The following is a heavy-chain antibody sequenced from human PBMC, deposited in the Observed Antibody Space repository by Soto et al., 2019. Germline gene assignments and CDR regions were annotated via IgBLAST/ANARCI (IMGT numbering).Heavy chain of an antibody. CDR3: AKERVYCTNGVCYTWGFDY. D-gene: IGHD2-8*01. J-gene: IGHJ4*02. Sequence: GWSLRLSCASPVFTFSSYAMSWVRQAPGKGLEWVSAISGSGGSTYYADSVKGRFTISRDNSKNTLYLQMNSLRAEDTAVYYCAKERVYCTNGVCYTWGFDYWGQGTLVTVSS. V-gene: IGHV3-23*01. CDR1: VFTFSSYA. CDR2: ISGSGGST.